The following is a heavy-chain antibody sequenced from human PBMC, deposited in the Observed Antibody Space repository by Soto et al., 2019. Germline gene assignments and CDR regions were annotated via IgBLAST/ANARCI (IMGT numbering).Heavy chain of an antibody. J-gene: IGHJ6*02. D-gene: IGHD3-3*01. CDR2: IGTSETIR. CDR1: GFTFSSYE. Sequence: EVQLEESGGGLVQPGGSLRLSCAASGFTFSSYEMNWVRQVPGKGLQWVSYIGTSETIRYYADSVKGRFTISRDNAKNSLYLQMNSLRAEDTAIYYCARETLTLFGGVRDNVYYGMDVGGPGTTVTVSS. V-gene: IGHV3-48*03. CDR3: ARETLTLFGGVRDNVYYGMDV.